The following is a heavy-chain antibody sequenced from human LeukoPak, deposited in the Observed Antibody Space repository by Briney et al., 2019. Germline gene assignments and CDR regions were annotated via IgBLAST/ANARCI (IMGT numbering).Heavy chain of an antibody. CDR1: GGSLSSGGYY. Sequence: SETLSLTCTVSGGSLSSGGYYWSWIRQHPGKGLEWIGYIYYSGSTNYNPSLKSRVTISVDTSKNQFSLKLSSVTAADTAVYYCARDRGSGSYDYYYGMDVWGQGTTVTVSS. CDR2: IYYSGST. J-gene: IGHJ6*02. D-gene: IGHD3-10*01. V-gene: IGHV4-61*08. CDR3: ARDRGSGSYDYYYGMDV.